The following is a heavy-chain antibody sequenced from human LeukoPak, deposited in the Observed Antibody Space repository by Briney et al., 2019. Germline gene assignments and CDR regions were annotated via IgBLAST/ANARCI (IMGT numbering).Heavy chain of an antibody. D-gene: IGHD3-22*01. CDR3: ARAPSEVGGYYPEYFRH. V-gene: IGHV3-11*06. J-gene: IGHJ1*01. CDR1: GFTLSTYF. CDR2: ITNSGRST. Sequence: GGSLRLSCEASGFTLSTYFISWIRQAPGKGLEWVGYITNSGRSTNYADSVKGRFTISRDNAKNTVSLQMDSLRAEDTGVYYCARAPSEVGGYYPEYFRHWGQGTLVTVSS.